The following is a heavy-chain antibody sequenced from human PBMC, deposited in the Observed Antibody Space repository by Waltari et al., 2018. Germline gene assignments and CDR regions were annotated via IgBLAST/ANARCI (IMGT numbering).Heavy chain of an antibody. J-gene: IGHJ3*02. CDR2: ISGSGGST. CDR1: GFTFSSYA. Sequence: EVQLLESGGGLVQPGGSLRLSCAASGFTFSSYAMSWVRQAPGKGLEWVSAISGSGGSTYYADSVKGRFTISRDNSKNTLYLQMNSLRAEDTAVYYCAKVQIVVVPASDAFDIWGQGTMVTVSS. CDR3: AKVQIVVVPASDAFDI. V-gene: IGHV3-23*01. D-gene: IGHD2-2*01.